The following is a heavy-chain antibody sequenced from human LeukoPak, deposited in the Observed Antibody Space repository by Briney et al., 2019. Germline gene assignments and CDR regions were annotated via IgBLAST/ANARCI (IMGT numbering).Heavy chain of an antibody. CDR3: ARAPARYGSGSYTHYFDY. J-gene: IGHJ4*02. CDR1: GYSFISYW. D-gene: IGHD3-10*01. V-gene: IGHV5-51*01. Sequence: GESLKISRKGSGYSFISYWIGWVRQMPGKGLEWMGIIYPGDSDTRYSPSFQGQVIISADKSISTAYLQWSSLKASDTAMYYCARAPARYGSGSYTHYFDYWGQGTLVTVSS. CDR2: IYPGDSDT.